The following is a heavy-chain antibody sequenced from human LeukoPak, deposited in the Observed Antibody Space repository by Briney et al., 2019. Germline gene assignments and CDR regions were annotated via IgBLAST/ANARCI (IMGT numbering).Heavy chain of an antibody. V-gene: IGHV4-38-2*02. CDR2: IQNGGDS. CDR1: GSSISNGFF. D-gene: IGHD2-2*01. CDR3: ARGMGRFCTSSSCYLSFVY. Sequence: SETLSLTCNVSGSSISNGFFWAWIRQSPGKGLEWIGSIQNGGDSYYNPSLKSRTTMSVDTSKNQFSLNLPSVTAADTAVFYCARGMGRFCTSSSCYLSFVYWGQGTLVTVSS. J-gene: IGHJ4*02.